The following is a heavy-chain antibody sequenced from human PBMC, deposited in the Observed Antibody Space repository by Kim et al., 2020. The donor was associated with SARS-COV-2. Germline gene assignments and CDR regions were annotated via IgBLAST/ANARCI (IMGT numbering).Heavy chain of an antibody. V-gene: IGHV3-33*01. CDR2: IWYDGSNK. CDR3: ARDRLDFWSGYYTPNWFDP. Sequence: GGSLRLSCAASGFTFSSYGMHWVRQAPGKGLEWVAVIWYDGSNKYYADSVKGRFTISRDNSKNTLYLQMNSLRAEDTAVYYCARDRLDFWSGYYTPNWFDPWGQGTLVTVSS. J-gene: IGHJ5*02. CDR1: GFTFSSYG. D-gene: IGHD3-3*01.